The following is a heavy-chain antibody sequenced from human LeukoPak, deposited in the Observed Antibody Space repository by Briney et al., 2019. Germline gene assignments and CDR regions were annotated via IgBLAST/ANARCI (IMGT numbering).Heavy chain of an antibody. J-gene: IGHJ6*03. CDR2: IIPIFGTA. V-gene: IGHV1-69*13. Sequence: ASVKVSCKASGGTFSSYAISWVRQAPGQGLEWMGGIIPIFGTANYAQKFQGRVTITADESTSTAYMELSSLRSEDTAVYYCARACRDGYNYYYYYMDVWGKGTTVTISS. D-gene: IGHD5-24*01. CDR3: ARACRDGYNYYYYYMDV. CDR1: GGTFSSYA.